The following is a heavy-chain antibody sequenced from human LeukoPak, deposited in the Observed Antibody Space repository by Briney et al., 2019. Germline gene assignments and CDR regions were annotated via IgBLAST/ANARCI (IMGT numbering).Heavy chain of an antibody. J-gene: IGHJ4*02. CDR2: INPNSGGT. Sequence: APVKVSCKASGYTFTGYYMHWVRQAPGQGLEWMGRINPNSGGTNYAQKFQGRVTMTRDTSISTAYMELSRLRSDDTAVYYCAQGLDTAMVTIDYWGQGTLVTVSS. V-gene: IGHV1-2*06. CDR1: GYTFTGYY. CDR3: AQGLDTAMVTIDY. D-gene: IGHD5-18*01.